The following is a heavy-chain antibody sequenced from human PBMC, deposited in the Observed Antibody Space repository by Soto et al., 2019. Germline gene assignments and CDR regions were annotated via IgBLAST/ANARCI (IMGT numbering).Heavy chain of an antibody. Sequence: TSETNSLTNTVSECYISSHYFRWIRQPPGKGLEWIGYIYYSGSTNYNPSLKSRVTISVDTSKNQFSLKLSSVTAADTAVYYCARCTRENSSRWYFVYRGQGILVTGSS. CDR3: ARCTRENSSRWYFVY. CDR2: IYYSGST. D-gene: IGHD6-13*01. V-gene: IGHV4-59*11. CDR1: ECYISSHY. J-gene: IGHJ4*02.